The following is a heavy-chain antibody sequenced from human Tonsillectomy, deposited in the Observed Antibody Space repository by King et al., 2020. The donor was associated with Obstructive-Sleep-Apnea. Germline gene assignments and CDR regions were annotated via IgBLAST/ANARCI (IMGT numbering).Heavy chain of an antibody. J-gene: IGHJ2*01. D-gene: IGHD2-15*01. Sequence: VQLVESGGGLVQPGGSLRLSCAASGFTFSSYDMHWVRQATGKGLEWVSAIGTAGDTYYPGSVKGRFTISRENAKNSWYLQMNNLGAGDTAMFYCARGSYCSGGSCYRRYFDLWGRGTLVTVSS. CDR1: GFTFSSYD. V-gene: IGHV3-13*04. CDR2: IGTAGDT. CDR3: ARGSYCSGGSCYRRYFDL.